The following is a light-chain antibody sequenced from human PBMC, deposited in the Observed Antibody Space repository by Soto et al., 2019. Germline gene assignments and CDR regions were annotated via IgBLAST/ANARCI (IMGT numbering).Light chain of an antibody. V-gene: IGKV1-9*01. CDR1: QGISSY. J-gene: IGKJ5*01. CDR3: QQLNSYPIT. Sequence: DIQLTQSPSFLSASVGDRVTITCRASQGISSYLAWYQQKPGKAPKLLIYAAYTLQSGVTSRFSGSGSGTEFTLTLSSLQPEDFATYYCQQLNSYPITFGQGTRLEIK. CDR2: AAY.